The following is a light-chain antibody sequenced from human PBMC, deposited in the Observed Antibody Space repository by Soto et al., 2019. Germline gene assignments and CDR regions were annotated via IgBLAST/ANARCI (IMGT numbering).Light chain of an antibody. CDR2: DAS. J-gene: IGKJ1*01. CDR3: QQYNNWPPWT. Sequence: EIVMTPSPATLSVSPGDRATLSCRASQRVSRNLAWYQQKPGQAPRLLIYDASTRATGIPDRFSGSGSETEFTLTISSLQSEDYAIYYCQQYNNWPPWTFGQGTKVDIK. CDR1: QRVSRN. V-gene: IGKV3-15*01.